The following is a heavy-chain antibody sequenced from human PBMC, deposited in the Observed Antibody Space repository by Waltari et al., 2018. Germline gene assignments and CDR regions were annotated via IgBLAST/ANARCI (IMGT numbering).Heavy chain of an antibody. CDR2: VIQSDGTP. CDR3: AKREIGYAFDT. D-gene: IGHD1-26*01. V-gene: IGHV1-69*12. Sequence: VQLVQSGGAVKHPGSSVKVSCKASGGTFGRYAITWVRQAPGQGLEWLGGVIQSDGTPNYEAKFQGRVTLTADDSTSTVYLEVRSLTSEDTAVYFCAKREIGYAFDTWGQGTMVTVSS. J-gene: IGHJ3*02. CDR1: GGTFGRYA.